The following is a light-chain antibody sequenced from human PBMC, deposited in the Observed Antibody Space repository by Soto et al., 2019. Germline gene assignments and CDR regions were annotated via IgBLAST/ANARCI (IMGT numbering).Light chain of an antibody. Sequence: QSALTQPASVSGSPGQSITISCTGTSNDVGAYNYVSWYQQHPGKAPKLMISEVSNRPSGISNRFSGSKSGNTASLTISGLQAGEGGNYHSTPYTTPGTGVFGGGPTL. J-gene: IGLJ3*02. V-gene: IGLV2-14*01. CDR1: SNDVGAYNY. CDR3: TPYTTPGTGV. CDR2: EVS.